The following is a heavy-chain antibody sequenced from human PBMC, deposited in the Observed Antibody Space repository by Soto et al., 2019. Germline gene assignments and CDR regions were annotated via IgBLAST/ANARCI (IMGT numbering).Heavy chain of an antibody. CDR2: IFHTGSS. CDR3: AGLPAGEGKWFDP. D-gene: IGHD6-13*01. J-gene: IGHJ5*02. V-gene: IGHV4-59*02. CDR1: RTSVSSYD. Sequence: SGTLSLTCNVCRTSVSSYDWRWVRQPPGKGLEWIGYIFHTGSSNYSPSLKSRGTISIHTSKTQFSLRLSFLTVADTAVYYCAGLPAGEGKWFDPWGQGTLVTVS.